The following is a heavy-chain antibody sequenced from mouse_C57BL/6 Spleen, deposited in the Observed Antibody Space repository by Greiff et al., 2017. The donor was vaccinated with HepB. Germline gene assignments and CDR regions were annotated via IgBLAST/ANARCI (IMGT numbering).Heavy chain of an antibody. CDR2: ISYDGSN. V-gene: IGHV3-6*01. D-gene: IGHD2-1*01. Sequence: DVQLQESGPGLVKPSQSLSLTCSVTGYSITSGYYWNWIRQFPGNKLEWMGYISYDGSNNYNPSLKNRISITRDTSKNQFFLKLNSVTTEDTATYYCARGEIYYGNYVSWFAYWGQGTLVTVSA. CDR3: ARGEIYYGNYVSWFAY. J-gene: IGHJ3*01. CDR1: GYSITSGYY.